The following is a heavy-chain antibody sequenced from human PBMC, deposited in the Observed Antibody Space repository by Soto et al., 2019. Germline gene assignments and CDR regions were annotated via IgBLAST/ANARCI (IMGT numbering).Heavy chain of an antibody. D-gene: IGHD2-15*01. CDR1: GYTFTSYY. CDR2: INPSGGST. V-gene: IGHV1-46*01. CDR3: ARSFGGGSPLD. Sequence: QVQLVQSGAEVKKPGASVKVSCKASGYTFTSYYMHWVRQAPGLGREWMGIINPSGGSTSYAQKFQGRVQMPRDTSTITVYMELSSLRSEDTAVYYCARSFGGGSPLDWGQGTLVTVSS. J-gene: IGHJ4*02.